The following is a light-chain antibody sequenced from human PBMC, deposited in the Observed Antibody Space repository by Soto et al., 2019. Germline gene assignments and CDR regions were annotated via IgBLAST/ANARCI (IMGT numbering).Light chain of an antibody. CDR1: QSLLHYDGNTY. CDR3: MQRIEFPLT. CDR2: TVS. V-gene: IGKV2-40*01. Sequence: DIVMTQSPLSLPVTPGEPASISCRSGQSLLHYDGNTYLDWYLQKPGQSPQLLIYTVSYRASGVPDRFSGSGSGTDFTLKISRVEAEDVGVYYCMQRIEFPLTFGGGTKVDIK. J-gene: IGKJ4*01.